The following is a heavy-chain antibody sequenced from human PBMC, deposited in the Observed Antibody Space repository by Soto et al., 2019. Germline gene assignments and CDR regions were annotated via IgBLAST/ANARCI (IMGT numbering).Heavy chain of an antibody. D-gene: IGHD2-21*02. CDR3: PSTPPGYCGGDCSSYYFDY. V-gene: IGHV3-15*01. CDR1: GFTFSNAW. J-gene: IGHJ4*02. CDR2: IKRKTGGETT. Sequence: EVQLVESGGGLVKPGGSLRLSCAASGFTFSNAWMSWVRQAPGKGLEWVGRIKRKTGGETTDYATPVKGRFTISRDDSKDTLYLQINSLQIEDTAMYFCPSTPPGYCGGDCSSYYFDYWGQGTLVTVSS.